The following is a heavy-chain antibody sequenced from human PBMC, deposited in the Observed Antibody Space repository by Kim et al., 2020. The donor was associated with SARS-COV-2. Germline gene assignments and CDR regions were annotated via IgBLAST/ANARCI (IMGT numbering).Heavy chain of an antibody. Sequence: ASVKVSFKASGYTFTNYHMHWVRQAPGQGLEWMAIINPISGHTRYAQKFQGRVTMTWDTSTSTFYMELSSLRSEDTALYSCARDSGTWALDIWGQGTMVTVSS. V-gene: IGHV1-46*01. J-gene: IGHJ3*02. D-gene: IGHD5-12*01. CDR1: GYTFTNYH. CDR3: ARDSGTWALDI. CDR2: INPISGHT.